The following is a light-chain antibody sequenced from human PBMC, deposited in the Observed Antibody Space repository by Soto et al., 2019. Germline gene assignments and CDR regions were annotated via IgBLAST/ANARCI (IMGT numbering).Light chain of an antibody. J-gene: IGKJ1*01. Sequence: DIQMTQSPSTLSASVGDTVTITCRASHSISSWLAWYQQKPGKAPKLLIYKASSLQTGVPSRFSGSGSGTEFTLTISSLQPDDFATYYCQQSDSLWTFGQGTKVEIK. CDR2: KAS. CDR3: QQSDSLWT. V-gene: IGKV1-5*03. CDR1: HSISSW.